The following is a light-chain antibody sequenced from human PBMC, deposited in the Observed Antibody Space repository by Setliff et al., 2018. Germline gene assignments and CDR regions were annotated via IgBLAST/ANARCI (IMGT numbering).Light chain of an antibody. CDR3: GTWDNSLSGVV. J-gene: IGLJ3*02. Sequence: QPVLTQPPSVSAAPGQKVTISCSGSSSNIGNNLVSWYQQFPGTAPKLLIYDNANRPSAIPDRFSGSKSGTSATLGITGLQTGDEADYFCGTWDNSLSGVVFGGGTKVTVL. V-gene: IGLV1-51*01. CDR2: DNA. CDR1: SSNIGNNL.